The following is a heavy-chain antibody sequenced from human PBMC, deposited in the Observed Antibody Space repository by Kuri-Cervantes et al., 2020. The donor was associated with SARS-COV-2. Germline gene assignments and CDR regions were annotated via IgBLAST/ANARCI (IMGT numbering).Heavy chain of an antibody. CDR2: IYYSGST. CDR1: GGSISSGDYY. J-gene: IGHJ2*01. V-gene: IGHV4-30-4*08. CDR3: ARDREAYCGGDCHKNWYFDL. Sequence: SETLSLTCTVSGGSISSGDYYWSWIRQPPGKGLEWIGYIYYSGSTYYNPSLKSRVTISVDTSKNQFSLKLSSVTAADTAVYYCARDREAYCGGDCHKNWYFDLWGRGTLVTVSS. D-gene: IGHD2-21*01.